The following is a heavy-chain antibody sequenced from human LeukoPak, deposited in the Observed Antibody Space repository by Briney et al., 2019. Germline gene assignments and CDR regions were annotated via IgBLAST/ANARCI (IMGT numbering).Heavy chain of an antibody. CDR3: ARHRSSIGQWLVTYFDY. V-gene: IGHV3-21*01. J-gene: IGHJ4*02. CDR2: ISSISTYI. Sequence: GGSLRLSCAASGFTFSNYGMNWVRQAPGKGLEWVSYISSISTYIYYADSLKGRFTISRDNAKNSVYLQMNSLRVEDTAVYYCARHRSSIGQWLVTYFDYWGQGTLVTVSS. D-gene: IGHD6-19*01. CDR1: GFTFSNYG.